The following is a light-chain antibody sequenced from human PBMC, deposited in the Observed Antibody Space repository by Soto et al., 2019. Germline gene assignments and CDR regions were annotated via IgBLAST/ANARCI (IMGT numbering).Light chain of an antibody. J-gene: IGLJ1*01. Sequence: QSVLTQPPSLSAAPGQMVTVSCSGSSSNIGGNSVSWYEQLPGTASKLLIYDDNKRPSGIPDRFSGSQSGTSATLDITGYQTGHEADYYCGSCDSSLSGYVFGTGTKVTVL. CDR2: DDN. CDR1: SSNIGGNS. V-gene: IGLV1-51*01. CDR3: GSCDSSLSGYV.